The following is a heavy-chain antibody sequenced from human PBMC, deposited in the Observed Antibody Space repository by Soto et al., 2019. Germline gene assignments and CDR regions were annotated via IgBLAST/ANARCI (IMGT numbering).Heavy chain of an antibody. J-gene: IGHJ4*02. CDR2: IHSSGTT. V-gene: IGHV4-59*01. CDR1: GASISVYY. Sequence: TSETLSLTCAVSGASISVYYWNWIRQPPGKGLEWIGYIHSSGTTNYNPSLKSRVTISLDTSKSQFSVRLSSVTAADTAVYYCARLYYYETRRYFDYWGQGALVTVSS. CDR3: ARLYYYETRRYFDY. D-gene: IGHD3-22*01.